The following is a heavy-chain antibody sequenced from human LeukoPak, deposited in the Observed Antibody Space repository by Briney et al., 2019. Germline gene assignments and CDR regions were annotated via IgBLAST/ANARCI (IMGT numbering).Heavy chain of an antibody. CDR1: GFTFSSYS. CDR3: ARGKSGSYGTKGY. CDR2: ISSSSSTI. D-gene: IGHD1-26*01. V-gene: IGHV3-48*04. J-gene: IGHJ4*02. Sequence: GGSLRLSCAASGFTFSSYSMNWVRQAPGKGLEWVSYISSSSSTIYYADSVKGRFTISRDNAKNSLYLQMNSLRVEDTAVYYCARGKSGSYGTKGYWGQGTLVTVSS.